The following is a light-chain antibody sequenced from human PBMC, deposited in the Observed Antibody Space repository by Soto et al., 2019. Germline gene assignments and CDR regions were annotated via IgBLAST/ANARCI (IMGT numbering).Light chain of an antibody. CDR1: QSVSSS. CDR2: DAS. J-gene: IGKJ1*01. Sequence: EIVLTQSPATLSLSPGERATLSCRASQSVSSSLAWFQQKTGQAPRLLIYDASHRATGIPARFSGSGSGTDFTLTISSLEPDDFAVYYCQPRHNCPTWTVGQGTKVESK. CDR3: QPRHNCPTWT. V-gene: IGKV3-11*01.